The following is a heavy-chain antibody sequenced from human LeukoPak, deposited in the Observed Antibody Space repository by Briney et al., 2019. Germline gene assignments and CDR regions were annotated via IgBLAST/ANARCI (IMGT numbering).Heavy chain of an antibody. D-gene: IGHD2-21*02. J-gene: IGHJ4*02. CDR1: RFTSSTEA. V-gene: IGHV3-23*01. CDR2: ISGSGGST. Sequence: GGSLRLSCAPSRFTSSTEALSTGRQAPGNGLEWVSAISGSGGSTYYAESVKGRFTISRDNSKNTLYLQMNSLRAEDTAVYYCARDLSVFRRKGVYCCGDCTDAGYWGQGTLVTVSS. CDR3: ARDLSVFRRKGVYCCGDCTDAGY.